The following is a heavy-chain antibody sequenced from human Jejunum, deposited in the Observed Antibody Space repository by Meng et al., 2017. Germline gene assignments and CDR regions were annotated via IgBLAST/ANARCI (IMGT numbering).Heavy chain of an antibody. J-gene: IGHJ4*02. Sequence: GESLKISCAASGFTFSSHAMSWVRQAPGKGLEWVSGISGSGGSTYYADSVKGRFTISRDNSKNTVYLQMNSLRAEDTGIYHCAKRYYSDRSGLLGSIDSWGQGTLVTVSS. D-gene: IGHD3-22*01. CDR1: GFTFSSHA. CDR3: AKRYYSDRSGLLGSIDS. CDR2: ISGSGGST. V-gene: IGHV3-23*01.